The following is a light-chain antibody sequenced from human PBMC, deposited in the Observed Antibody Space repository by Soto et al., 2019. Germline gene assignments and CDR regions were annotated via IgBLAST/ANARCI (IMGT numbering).Light chain of an antibody. V-gene: IGLV2-8*01. CDR2: GHN. J-gene: IGLJ2*01. Sequence: QSALTQPPSASGSPGQSVAISCTGTSSDVGGYNYVSWYQQHPGKAPKLLIYGHNNRPSGVPDRFSASKSGTSASLAITGLQAEDEADYYCQSYDTSLSGSVVFGGGTKVTVL. CDR1: SSDVGGYNY. CDR3: QSYDTSLSGSVV.